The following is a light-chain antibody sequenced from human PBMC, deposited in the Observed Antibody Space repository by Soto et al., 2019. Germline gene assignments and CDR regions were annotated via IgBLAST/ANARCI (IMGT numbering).Light chain of an antibody. CDR3: QKFSAVPT. J-gene: IGKJ4*01. CDR1: QAIYNY. Sequence: DIQMTQSPSSLSASVGDRVTITCRASQAIYNYLAWYQQKPGKVPTLLISAASTLQSGVPSRFSGSGSGTDFTLPISRLPPENVANFYCQKFSAVPTFGGGTKVEI. V-gene: IGKV1-27*01. CDR2: AAS.